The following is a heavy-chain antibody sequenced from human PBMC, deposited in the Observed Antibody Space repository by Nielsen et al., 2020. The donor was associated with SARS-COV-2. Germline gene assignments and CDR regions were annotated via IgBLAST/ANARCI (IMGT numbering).Heavy chain of an antibody. V-gene: IGHV4-39*07. CDR2: IYYSGST. J-gene: IGHJ3*02. D-gene: IGHD1-26*01. Sequence: WIRQPPGKGLEWIGSIYYSGSTYYNPSLKSRVTISVDTSKNQFSLKLSSVTAADTAVYYCARSGSWPTPKWELLYAFDIWGQGTMVTVPS. CDR3: ARSGSWPTPKWELLYAFDI.